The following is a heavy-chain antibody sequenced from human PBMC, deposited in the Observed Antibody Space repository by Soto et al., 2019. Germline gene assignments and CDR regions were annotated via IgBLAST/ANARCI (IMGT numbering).Heavy chain of an antibody. Sequence: QVQLVQSGAEMKEPGSSVKVSCKTSGGTFSSSAISWLRQAPGQGLEWMGGIIPLFRTPDYAQKFQGRVTIAADESTSTAYMELSSLRSADPAVYYCARDNDRLQLGGNYYYILDVWGQGTTIPVSS. D-gene: IGHD4-4*01. J-gene: IGHJ6*02. V-gene: IGHV1-69*12. CDR2: IIPLFRTP. CDR1: GGTFSSSA. CDR3: ARDNDRLQLGGNYYYILDV.